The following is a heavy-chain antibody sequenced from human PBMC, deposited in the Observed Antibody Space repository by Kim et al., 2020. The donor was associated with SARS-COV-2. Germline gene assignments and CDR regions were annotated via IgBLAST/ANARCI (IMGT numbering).Heavy chain of an antibody. V-gene: IGHV3-15*01. D-gene: IGHD3-10*01. CDR3: TTETLLWFGEGKPDAFDI. CDR2: IKSKTDGGTT. J-gene: IGHJ3*02. Sequence: GGSLRLSCAASGFTFSNAWMSWVRQAPGKGLEWVGRIKSKTDGGTTDYAAPVKGRFTISRDDSKNTLYLQMNSLKTEDTAVYYCTTETLLWFGEGKPDAFDIWGQGTMVTVSS. CDR1: GFTFSNAW.